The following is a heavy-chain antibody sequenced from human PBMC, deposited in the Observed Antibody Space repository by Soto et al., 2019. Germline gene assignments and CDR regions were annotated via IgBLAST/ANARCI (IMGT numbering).Heavy chain of an antibody. V-gene: IGHV4-59*08. Sequence: QVQLQESGPGLVKPSETLSLTCTVSGGSISSYYWSWIRQPPGKGLEWIGYIYYSGSTNYNPSLKSRVTISVDPSKNHFALKPGSVTAADTAVYYCAIRVAGDSYYYYMDVWGKGTTVTVSS. CDR3: AIRVAGDSYYYYMDV. J-gene: IGHJ6*03. D-gene: IGHD6-19*01. CDR1: GGSISSYY. CDR2: IYYSGST.